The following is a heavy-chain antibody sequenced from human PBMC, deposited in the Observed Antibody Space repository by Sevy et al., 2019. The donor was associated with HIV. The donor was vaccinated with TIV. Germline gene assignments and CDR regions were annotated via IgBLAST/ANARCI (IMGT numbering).Heavy chain of an antibody. CDR3: ARASTPYCGGDCLYAFNI. CDR2: FRSSGSSI. D-gene: IGHD2-21*02. J-gene: IGHJ3*02. CDR1: GFTFSSFS. Sequence: GGSLRLSCAASGFTFSSFSMNWVRLAPGKTLEWISYFRSSGSSIYYADSVKGRFSISRDNAKRSLYLQMNSLRDEDTVVYYCARASTPYCGGDCLYAFNIWGQGTMVTVSS. V-gene: IGHV3-48*02.